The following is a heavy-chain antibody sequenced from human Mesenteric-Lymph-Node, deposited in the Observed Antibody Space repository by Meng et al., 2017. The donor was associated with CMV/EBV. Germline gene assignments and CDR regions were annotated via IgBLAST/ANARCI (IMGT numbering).Heavy chain of an antibody. CDR2: IYSGGST. CDR1: GFTVSSNY. CDR3: ARGMMEFDY. V-gene: IGHV3-53*01. D-gene: IGHD3-16*01. J-gene: IGHJ4*02. Sequence: GESLKISCAASGFTVSSNYMGWVRQAPGKGLEWVSVIYSGGSTYYADSVKGRFTISRDNSKNTLYLQMNSLRAEDTAVYYCARGMMEFDYWGQGTLVTVSS.